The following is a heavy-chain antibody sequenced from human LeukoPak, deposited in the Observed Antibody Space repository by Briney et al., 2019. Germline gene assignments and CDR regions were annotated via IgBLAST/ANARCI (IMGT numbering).Heavy chain of an antibody. D-gene: IGHD3-3*01. CDR3: ARDGQILEWLEPRFAP. Sequence: ASVKVSCKASGYTFTSYGISWVRQAPGQGLEWMGWISAYNGNTNYAQKLQGRVTMTTDTSTSTAYMELRSLRSDDTAVYYCARDGQILEWLEPRFAPWGQGPLVTVPS. J-gene: IGHJ5*02. CDR1: GYTFTSYG. V-gene: IGHV1-18*01. CDR2: ISAYNGNT.